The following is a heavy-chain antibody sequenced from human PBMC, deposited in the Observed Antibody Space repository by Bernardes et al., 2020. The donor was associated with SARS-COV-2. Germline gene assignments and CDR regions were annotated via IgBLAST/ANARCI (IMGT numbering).Heavy chain of an antibody. D-gene: IGHD2-15*01. J-gene: IGHJ6*02. CDR3: ARYCTDISCYSRYYYGMDV. CDR2: ISGSGGIT. V-gene: IGHV3-23*01. CDR1: GFTFSSYA. Sequence: GSLRLSCAASGFTFSSYALTWVRQAPGKGLEWVSVISGSGGITHYADSVKGRFTISRDNSKNTLYLQMDSLRAEDTAVYYCARYCTDISCYSRYYYGMDVWGQGTTVTVSS.